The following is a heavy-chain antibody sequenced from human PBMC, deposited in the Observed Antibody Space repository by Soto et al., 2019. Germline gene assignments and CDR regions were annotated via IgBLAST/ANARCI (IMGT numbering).Heavy chain of an antibody. CDR2: IWYDGSNK. J-gene: IGHJ4*02. V-gene: IGHV3-33*01. D-gene: IGHD6-6*01. CDR1: GFTFSSYG. CDR3: ARQIGYSSSPLYYFDY. Sequence: GGSLRLSCAASGFTFSSYGMHWVRQAPGKGLEWVAVIWYDGSNKYYADSVKGRFTITRDNSKNTLYLQMNSLRAEDTAVYYCARQIGYSSSPLYYFDYWGQGTLVTVSS.